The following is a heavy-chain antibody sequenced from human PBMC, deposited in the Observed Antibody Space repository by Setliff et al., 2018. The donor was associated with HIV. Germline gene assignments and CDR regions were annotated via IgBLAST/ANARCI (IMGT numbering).Heavy chain of an antibody. V-gene: IGHV1-18*01. CDR1: GYTFTSYG. CDR2: ISAYNGNT. Sequence: ASVKVSCKASGYTFTSYGISWVRQAPGQGLEWMGWISAYNGNTNYAQKLQGRVTMTTDTSTSTAYMELRSLRSDDTAVYYCARGSRLVLMSGDTETRIINYWGQGTLVTASS. CDR3: ARGSRLVLMSGDTETRIINY. D-gene: IGHD2-8*01. J-gene: IGHJ4*02.